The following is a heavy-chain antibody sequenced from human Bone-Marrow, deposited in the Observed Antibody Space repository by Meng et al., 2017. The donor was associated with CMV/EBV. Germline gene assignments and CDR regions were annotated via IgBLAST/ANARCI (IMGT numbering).Heavy chain of an antibody. CDR1: GFSLSTSGVG. J-gene: IGHJ4*02. V-gene: IGHV2-5*01. D-gene: IGHD4-17*01. Sequence: SGPTLVKPTQTLTLTCTFSGFSLSTSGVGVAWIRQPPRTALEWLGIISWNDDKRYNPSLKTRVTITKDTSKNQVVLTVTNMDSVDAGTYYFAHVRDYGDYVDYWGQGTLVTVPS. CDR3: AHVRDYGDYVDY. CDR2: ISWNDDK.